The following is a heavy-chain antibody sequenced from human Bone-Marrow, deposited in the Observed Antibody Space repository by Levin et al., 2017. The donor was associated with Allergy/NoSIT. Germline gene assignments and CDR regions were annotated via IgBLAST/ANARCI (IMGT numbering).Heavy chain of an antibody. D-gene: IGHD3-16*01. CDR2: ISSSGSTI. Sequence: LSLTCAASGFTFSDYYMSWIRQAPGKGLEWVSYISSSGSTIYYADSVKGRFTISRDNAKNSLYLQMNSLRAEDTAVYYCARDRLGYLDYYYYYMDVWGKGTTVTVSS. CDR1: GFTFSDYY. V-gene: IGHV3-11*01. J-gene: IGHJ6*03. CDR3: ARDRLGYLDYYYYYMDV.